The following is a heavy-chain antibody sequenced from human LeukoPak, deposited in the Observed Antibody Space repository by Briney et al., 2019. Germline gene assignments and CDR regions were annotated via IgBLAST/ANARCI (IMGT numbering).Heavy chain of an antibody. V-gene: IGHV3-48*03. CDR2: ISSSGSTI. J-gene: IGHJ6*04. D-gene: IGHD1-26*01. CDR3: ARDPYSGAYGDTYYYFMDV. CDR1: GFIFSSYE. Sequence: GGSLRLSCAASGFIFSSYEMNWVRQAPGKGLEWVSYISSSGSTIYYADSVKGRFTISRDNAKNSLYLQMNSLRAEDTAVYYCARDPYSGAYGDTYYYFMDVWGKGTTVTISS.